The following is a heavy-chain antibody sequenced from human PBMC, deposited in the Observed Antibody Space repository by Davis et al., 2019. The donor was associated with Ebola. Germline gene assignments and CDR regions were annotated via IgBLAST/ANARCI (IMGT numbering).Heavy chain of an antibody. Sequence: PGGSLRLPCAASGFTFSSYWMHWVRQAPGKGLVWVSRINSDGSSTSYADSVKGRFTISRDNAKNTLYLQMNSLRAEDTAVYYCARDSLFYCSSTSCYTDVFDIWGQGTMVTVSS. CDR2: INSDGSST. V-gene: IGHV3-74*01. D-gene: IGHD2-2*02. J-gene: IGHJ3*02. CDR1: GFTFSSYW. CDR3: ARDSLFYCSSTSCYTDVFDI.